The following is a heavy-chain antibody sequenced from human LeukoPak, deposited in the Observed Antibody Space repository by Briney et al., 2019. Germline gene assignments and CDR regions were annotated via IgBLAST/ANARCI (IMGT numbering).Heavy chain of an antibody. J-gene: IGHJ4*02. CDR1: GFTSGSYS. CDR3: ARGRVDNNYSHLDS. D-gene: IGHD5-24*01. V-gene: IGHV3-7*01. Sequence: PGGSLRLSCVASGFTSGSYSMSWVRQAPGKGLEWVASIKHDGREKHYLDSVKGRFAISRDNTKNSLYLQINSLRAEDAAVYYCARGRVDNNYSHLDSWGQGTLVTVSS. CDR2: IKHDGREK.